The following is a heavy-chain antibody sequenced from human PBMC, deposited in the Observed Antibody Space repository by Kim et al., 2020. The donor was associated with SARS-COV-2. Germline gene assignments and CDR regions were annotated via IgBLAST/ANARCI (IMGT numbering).Heavy chain of an antibody. CDR1: GYSFTSYW. CDR2: IYPGDSDT. V-gene: IGHV5-51*01. Sequence: GESLKISCKGSGYSFTSYWIGWVRQMPGKGLEWMGIIYPGDSDTRYSPSFQGQVTISADKSISTAYLQWSSLKASDTAMYYCARRPGYCSGGSCYFSYYGMDVWGQGTTVTVSS. J-gene: IGHJ6*02. D-gene: IGHD2-15*01. CDR3: ARRPGYCSGGSCYFSYYGMDV.